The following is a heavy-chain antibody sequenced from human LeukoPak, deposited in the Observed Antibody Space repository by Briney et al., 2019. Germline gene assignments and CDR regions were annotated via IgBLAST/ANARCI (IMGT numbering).Heavy chain of an antibody. Sequence: ASVKVSCKASGYTFTTYAMHWVRQAPGQRLEWMGWINTGNGNTKYSQKFQGRVTITRDTSASTAYMELSSPRSEDTAVYYCAREALWFGHAFDIWGQGTMVTVSS. D-gene: IGHD3-10*01. J-gene: IGHJ3*02. CDR3: AREALWFGHAFDI. V-gene: IGHV1-3*04. CDR1: GYTFTTYA. CDR2: INTGNGNT.